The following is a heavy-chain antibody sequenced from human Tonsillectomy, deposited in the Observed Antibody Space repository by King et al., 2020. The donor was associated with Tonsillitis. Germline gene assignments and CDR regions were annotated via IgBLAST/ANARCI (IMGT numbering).Heavy chain of an antibody. Sequence: QLVQSGAEVKKPGASVKVACKASGYTFTSYGISWVRQAPGQGLEWRGWISAKKGNTNYAQKFQGRVTMTTDTSTSTVYMELRSLRSDDTAVYFCARDLIDCSSTSWLCDWFDPWGQGTLVTVSS. CDR1: GYTFTSYG. D-gene: IGHD2-2*01. J-gene: IGHJ5*02. V-gene: IGHV1-18*04. CDR3: ARDLIDCSSTSWLCDWFDP. CDR2: ISAKKGNT.